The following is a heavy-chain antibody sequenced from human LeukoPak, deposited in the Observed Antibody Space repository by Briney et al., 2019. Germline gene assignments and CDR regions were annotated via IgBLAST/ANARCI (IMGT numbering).Heavy chain of an antibody. CDR2: IRYDGSNK. Sequence: GGSLRLSCAASGFTFSSYGMHWVRQAPGKGLEWVAFIRYDGSNKYYADSVKGRFTISRDNSKNTLYLQMNSLRAEDTAVYYCAKASPIVVVVAATDYWGQGTLATVSS. CDR3: AKASPIVVVVAATDY. D-gene: IGHD2-15*01. CDR1: GFTFSSYG. J-gene: IGHJ4*02. V-gene: IGHV3-30*02.